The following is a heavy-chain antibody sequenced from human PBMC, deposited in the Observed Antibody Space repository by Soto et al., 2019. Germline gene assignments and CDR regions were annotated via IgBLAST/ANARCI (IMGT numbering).Heavy chain of an antibody. V-gene: IGHV3-48*02. CDR2: ISSSSSSI. CDR1: GFTFSNYY. CDR3: ARRYSSSSRTMDV. J-gene: IGHJ6*02. D-gene: IGHD6-13*01. Sequence: GGSLRLSCAASGFTFSNYYMNWVRQAPGKGLEWVSYISSSSSSIYYADSVQGRFSISRDNAKSSLYLQMNSLRDEDTAVYYCARRYSSSSRTMDVWGQGTTVTVSS.